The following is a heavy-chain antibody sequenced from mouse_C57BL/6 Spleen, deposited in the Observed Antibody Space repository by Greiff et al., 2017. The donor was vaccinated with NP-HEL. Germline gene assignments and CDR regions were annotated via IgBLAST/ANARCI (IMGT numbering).Heavy chain of an antibody. D-gene: IGHD1-1*01. Sequence: QVQLQQPGAELVKPGASVKLSCKASGYTFTSYWMHWVKQRPGRGLEWIGRIDPNSGGTKYNEKFKSKATLTVDKPSSTAYMQLSSLASEDSAVYYCASKGGLTTVVPFEDWGQGTLVTVAA. CDR2: IDPNSGGT. CDR1: GYTFTSYW. CDR3: ASKGGLTTVVPFED. J-gene: IGHJ3*01. V-gene: IGHV1-72*01.